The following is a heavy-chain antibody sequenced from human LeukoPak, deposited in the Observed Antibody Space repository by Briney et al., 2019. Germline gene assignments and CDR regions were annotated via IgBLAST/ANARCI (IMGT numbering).Heavy chain of an antibody. CDR1: GYTFTGYY. V-gene: IGHV1-2*02. CDR2: INPNSGGT. J-gene: IGHJ3*02. D-gene: IGHD3-10*01. CDR3: ARTYYYGSGSYYAAFDI. Sequence: GASVKVSCKASGYTFTGYYMHWVRQAPGQGLEGMGWINPNSGGTNYAQKFQGRVTMTRDTSISTAYMELSRLRSDDTAVYYCARTYYYGSGSYYAAFDIWGQGTMVTVSS.